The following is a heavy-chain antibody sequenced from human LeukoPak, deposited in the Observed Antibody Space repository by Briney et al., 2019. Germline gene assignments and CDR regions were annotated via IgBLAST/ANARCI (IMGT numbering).Heavy chain of an antibody. CDR1: GGTFSSYA. CDR3: ARAPLRAAADTDLYYYYYYMDV. Sequence: SVKVSCKASGGTFSSYAISWVRQAPGQRLEWMGGIIPIFGTANYAQKFQGRVTITADESTSTAYMELSSLRSEDTAVYYCARAPLRAAADTDLYYYYYYMDVWGKGTTVTISS. CDR2: IIPIFGTA. J-gene: IGHJ6*03. D-gene: IGHD6-13*01. V-gene: IGHV1-69*13.